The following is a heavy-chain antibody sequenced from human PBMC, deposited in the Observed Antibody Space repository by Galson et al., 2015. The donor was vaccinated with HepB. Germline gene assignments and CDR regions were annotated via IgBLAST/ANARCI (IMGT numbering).Heavy chain of an antibody. Sequence: SLRLSCAASGFTFSSYNMNWVRQAPGKGLDWISYISATGTTIEYADSAKGRFIISRDNAKNSLYLQVNSLRVEDTAVYYCARDSRATFGEPNWFDPWGQGTLVIVSS. CDR2: ISATGTTI. CDR3: ARDSRATFGEPNWFDP. D-gene: IGHD3-3*01. J-gene: IGHJ5*02. CDR1: GFTFSSYN. V-gene: IGHV3-48*03.